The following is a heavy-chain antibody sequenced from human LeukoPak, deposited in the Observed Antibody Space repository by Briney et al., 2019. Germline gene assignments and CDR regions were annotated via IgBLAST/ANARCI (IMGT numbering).Heavy chain of an antibody. CDR1: GGTFSSYA. V-gene: IGHV1-69*13. J-gene: IGHJ4*02. D-gene: IGHD3-3*01. CDR2: IIPIFGTA. Sequence: ASVKVSCKASGGTFSSYAISWVRQAPGQGLEWMGGIIPIFGTANYAQKFQGRVTITADESTSTAYMELSSLRSEDTAVHYCARGEYYDFWSGPSRVWGQGTLVTVSS. CDR3: ARGEYYDFWSGPSRV.